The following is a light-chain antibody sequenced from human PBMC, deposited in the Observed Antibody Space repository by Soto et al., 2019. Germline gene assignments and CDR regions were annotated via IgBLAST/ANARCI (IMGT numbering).Light chain of an antibody. V-gene: IGKV3-11*01. CDR2: DAS. CDR3: QQRSNWPST. Sequence: DIVLTQSAAALSLSPGERATLSCMASQSVSSYLAWYQQKPGQAPRLLIYDASNRATGIPARFSGSGSGTDCTLTISSLEPEDVAVYYCQQRSNWPSTFGQGTRLEIK. J-gene: IGKJ5*01. CDR1: QSVSSY.